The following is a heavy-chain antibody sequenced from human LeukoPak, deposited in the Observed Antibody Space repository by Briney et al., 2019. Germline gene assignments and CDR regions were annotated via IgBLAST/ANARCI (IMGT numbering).Heavy chain of an antibody. CDR1: GHTFTSYG. V-gene: IGHV1-18*01. CDR3: ARGPIYYDTSGYYDY. J-gene: IGHJ4*02. D-gene: IGHD3-22*01. CDR2: ISPYNT. Sequence: GASVKVSCKASGHTFTSYGISWVRQAPGQGLEWMGWISPYNTNYAQNVKGRVTMTTDTSTNTAYMGLRSLRSDDTAVYYCARGPIYYDTSGYYDYWGQGTLVTVSS.